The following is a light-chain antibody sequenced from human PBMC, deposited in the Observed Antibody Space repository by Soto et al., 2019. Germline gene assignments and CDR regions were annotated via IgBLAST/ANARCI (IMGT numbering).Light chain of an antibody. Sequence: DIVMTQSPDSLAVSLGERATINCKSSQSVLSSSNNKNFLAWYQQKPGQSPKLLIYWASTRESGVPDRFSGSGSETDFTRTISSLQAEDVAVYYCQAYYRIPYTFGQGTKLEIK. CDR3: QAYYRIPYT. CDR1: QSVLSSSNNKNF. CDR2: WAS. V-gene: IGKV4-1*01. J-gene: IGKJ2*01.